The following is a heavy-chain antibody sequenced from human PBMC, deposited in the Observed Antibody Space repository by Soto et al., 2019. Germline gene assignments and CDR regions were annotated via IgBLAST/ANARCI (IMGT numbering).Heavy chain of an antibody. Sequence: QLQLQESGPGLVKPSETLSLTCTVSGGSISSSSYYWGWISQPPGKGLEWIGSIYYSGSTYCNPSLKSRVTISVDTSKNQFSLKLSSVTAADTAVYYCARVDRGYDSPGFDYWGQGTLVTVSS. CDR1: GGSISSSSYY. D-gene: IGHD5-12*01. V-gene: IGHV4-39*01. CDR3: ARVDRGYDSPGFDY. CDR2: IYYSGST. J-gene: IGHJ4*02.